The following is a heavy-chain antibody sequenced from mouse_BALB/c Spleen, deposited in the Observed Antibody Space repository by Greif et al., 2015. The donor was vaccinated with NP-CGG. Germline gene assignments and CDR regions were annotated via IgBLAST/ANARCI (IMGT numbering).Heavy chain of an antibody. CDR2: IRNKANGYTT. J-gene: IGHJ2*01. CDR1: GFTFTDYY. V-gene: IGHV7-3*02. Sequence: DVMLVESEGGLVQPGGSLRLSCATSGFTFTDYYMSWVRQPPGKALEWLGFIRNKANGYTTEYSASVKGRFTISRDNSQSILYLQMNTLRAEDSATYYCARDVGFDYWGQGTTLTVSS. D-gene: IGHD4-1*01. CDR3: ARDVGFDY.